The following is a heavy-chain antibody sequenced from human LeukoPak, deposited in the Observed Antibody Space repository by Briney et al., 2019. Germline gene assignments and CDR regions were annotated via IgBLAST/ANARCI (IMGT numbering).Heavy chain of an antibody. Sequence: GGSLRLSCAASGFTFDDYAMHWVRQAPGKGLEWVSGISWNSGSIGYADSVKGRFTISRDNAKNSLYLQMNSLRAEDTAVYYCARDLDSTSQYYYYYGMDVWGQGTTVTVSS. CDR1: GFTFDDYA. J-gene: IGHJ6*02. CDR2: ISWNSGSI. CDR3: ARDLDSTSQYYYYYGMDV. D-gene: IGHD2-2*01. V-gene: IGHV3-9*01.